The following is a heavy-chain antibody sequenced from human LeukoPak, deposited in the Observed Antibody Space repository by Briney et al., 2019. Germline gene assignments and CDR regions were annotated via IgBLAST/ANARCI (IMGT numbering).Heavy chain of an antibody. D-gene: IGHD6-13*01. CDR3: ARGETGGSSWYYYYYGMDV. CDR1: GGSFSGYY. CDR2: INHGGST. Sequence: SETLSLTCAVYGGSFSGYYWSWIRQPPGKGLEWLGEINHGGSTKYNPSPKSRVTISVSTSKNQFPLKLSCVTAADTAVYYCARGETGGSSWYYYYYGMDVWGKGTTVTVSS. V-gene: IGHV4-34*01. J-gene: IGHJ6*04.